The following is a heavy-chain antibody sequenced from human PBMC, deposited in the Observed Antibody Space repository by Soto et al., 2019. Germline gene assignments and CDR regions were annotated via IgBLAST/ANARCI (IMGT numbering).Heavy chain of an antibody. V-gene: IGHV4-38-2*02. J-gene: IGHJ4*02. CDR2: IYHSGTT. D-gene: IGHD6-13*01. CDR1: GIFISIGFD. Sequence: PSLTSTFPGIFISIGFDSGWVRQPPGKGLEWIGAIYHSGTTYFNPSLKSRVTMAIDTSKNQFSLSLASVAAADTAMYYCARGMNPQDYWGQGTLVKLSS. CDR3: ARGMNPQDY.